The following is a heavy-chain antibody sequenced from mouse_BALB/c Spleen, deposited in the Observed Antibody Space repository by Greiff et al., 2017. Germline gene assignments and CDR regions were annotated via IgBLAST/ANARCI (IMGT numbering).Heavy chain of an antibody. CDR2: ISSGGSYT. V-gene: IGHV5-9-4*01. CDR1: GFTFSSYA. Sequence: EVMLVDSGGGLVKPGGSLKLSCAASGFTFSSYAMSWVRQSPEKRLEWVAEISSGGSYTYYPDTVTGRFTISRDNAKNTLYLEMSSLRSEDTAMYYCARDGYFDYWGQGTTLTVSS. CDR3: ARDGYFDY. J-gene: IGHJ2*01.